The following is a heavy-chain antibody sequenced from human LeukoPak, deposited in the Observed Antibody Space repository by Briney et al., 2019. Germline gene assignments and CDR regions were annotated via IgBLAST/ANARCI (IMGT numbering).Heavy chain of an antibody. D-gene: IGHD1-1*01. CDR3: ARGYRNNWRFDY. Sequence: PSETLSLTCAVYGGSFSGYYWRWSWIRRPPGKGLEWIGEINHSGSTNYNPSLESRVTISVDTSKNQFSLRLSSVTAADTAVYYCARGYRNNWRFDYWGQGTQVTVSS. CDR2: INHSGST. CDR1: GGSFSGYY. V-gene: IGHV4-34*01. J-gene: IGHJ4*02.